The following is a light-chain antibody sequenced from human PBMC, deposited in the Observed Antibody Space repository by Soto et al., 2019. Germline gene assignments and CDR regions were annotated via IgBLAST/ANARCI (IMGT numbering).Light chain of an antibody. V-gene: IGLV2-14*03. CDR2: NVY. J-gene: IGLJ2*01. CDR1: SSDVGGYNF. Sequence: QSALTQPASVSGSPGQSITISCTGTSSDVGGYNFVSWYQQHPGKAPKLMLYNVYDRPSGIPHRFSGSRSGNTASLTISGLQAEDEAHYYCNSYTSSSTLVFGGGTKLTVL. CDR3: NSYTSSSTLV.